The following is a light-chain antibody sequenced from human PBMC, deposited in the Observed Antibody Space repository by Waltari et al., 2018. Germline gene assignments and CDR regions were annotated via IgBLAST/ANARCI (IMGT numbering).Light chain of an antibody. Sequence: EIVLTQSPATLSLSPGERGTLSCRASQGVSSNLAWYQQQPGQAPRLLIYDASNRATGVPARFSGSGSGTDFTLTISSLEPEDFAVYYCQQRGTWPLTFGGGTKVEIK. J-gene: IGKJ4*01. CDR3: QQRGTWPLT. CDR2: DAS. CDR1: QGVSSN. V-gene: IGKV3-11*01.